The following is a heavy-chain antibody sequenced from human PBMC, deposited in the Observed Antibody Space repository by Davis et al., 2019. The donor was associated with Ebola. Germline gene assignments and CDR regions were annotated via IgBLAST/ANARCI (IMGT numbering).Heavy chain of an antibody. V-gene: IGHV4-39*02. J-gene: IGHJ4*02. D-gene: IGHD3-10*01. CDR2: IHYNGNT. CDR3: VRESSYGYYFDY. CDR1: GGSITSGPYY. Sequence: SETLSLTCTVSGGSITSGPYYWGWIRQPPGKGLEWIGTIHYNGNTYYNASVKSRVSMSVDTSKNQFSLRLTSVTAADTAVYYCVRESSYGYYFDYWGQGTLVPVSS.